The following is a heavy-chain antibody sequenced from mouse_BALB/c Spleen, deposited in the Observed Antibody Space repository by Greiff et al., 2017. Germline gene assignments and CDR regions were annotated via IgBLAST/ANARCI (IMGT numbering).Heavy chain of an antibody. J-gene: IGHJ2*01. V-gene: IGHV1-69*02. Sequence: QVQLQQPGAELVKPGASVKLSCKASGYTFTSYWMHWVKQRPGQGLEWIGEIDPSDSYTNYNQKFKGKATLTVDKSSSTAYMQLSSLTSEDSAVYYCAGGYGSSYFDYWGQGTTLTVSS. CDR2: IDPSDSYT. D-gene: IGHD1-1*01. CDR1: GYTFTSYW. CDR3: AGGYGSSYFDY.